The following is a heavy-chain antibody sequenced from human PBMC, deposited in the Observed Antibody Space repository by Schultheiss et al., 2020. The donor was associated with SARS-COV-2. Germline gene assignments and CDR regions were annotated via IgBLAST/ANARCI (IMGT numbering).Heavy chain of an antibody. CDR1: GFNFNTYY. CDR3: ARGKVAGGLPDH. Sequence: ASVKVSCRASGFNFNTYYIHWVRQATGQGLEWMGWMNPNTGNTGYAQRFQGRVTMTRETSISTAYMELTSLRSDDTAVYYCARGKVAGGLPDHWGQGTLVTVSS. J-gene: IGHJ4*02. V-gene: IGHV1-8*02. CDR2: MNPNTGNT. D-gene: IGHD6-13*01.